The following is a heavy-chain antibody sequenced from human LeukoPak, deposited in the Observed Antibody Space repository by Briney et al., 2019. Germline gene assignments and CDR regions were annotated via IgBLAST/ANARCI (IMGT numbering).Heavy chain of an antibody. CDR2: ISSSSSYI. Sequence: PGGSLRLSCAASGFIFSNHGMNWVRQAPGKGLEWVSSISSSSSYIYYADSVKGRFTISRDNAKNSLYLQMNSLRAEDTAVYYCARETDNTWAYAFDIWGQGTMVTVSS. CDR1: GFIFSNHG. J-gene: IGHJ3*02. D-gene: IGHD1-14*01. CDR3: ARETDNTWAYAFDI. V-gene: IGHV3-21*01.